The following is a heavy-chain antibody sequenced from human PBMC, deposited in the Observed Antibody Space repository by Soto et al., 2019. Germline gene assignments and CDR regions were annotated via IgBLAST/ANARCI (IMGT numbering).Heavy chain of an antibody. Sequence: QVQLVQSGAEVKKPGSSVKVSCKASGGTFSSYAISWVRQAPGQGLEWMGGIIPIFGTANYAQKFQGRVTMPADESTSTAYMELSSLRSEDTAVYYCASNRARLVPVFDYWGQGTMGTVSS. CDR3: ASNRARLVPVFDY. CDR1: GGTFSSYA. J-gene: IGHJ4*02. D-gene: IGHD6-19*01. V-gene: IGHV1-69*12. CDR2: IIPIFGTA.